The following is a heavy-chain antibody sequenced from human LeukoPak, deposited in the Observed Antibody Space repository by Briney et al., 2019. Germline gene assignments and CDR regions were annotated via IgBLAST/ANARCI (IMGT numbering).Heavy chain of an antibody. J-gene: IGHJ4*02. CDR1: GGSFSGYY. Sequence: SETLSLTCAVYGGSFSGYYWSWIRQPPGKGLERIGEINHSGSTNYNPSLKSRVTISVDTSKNQFSLKLSSVTAADTAAYYCARGIPRGHYYDSSGYRFDYWGQGTLVTVSS. CDR3: ARGIPRGHYYDSSGYRFDY. D-gene: IGHD3-22*01. V-gene: IGHV4-34*01. CDR2: INHSGST.